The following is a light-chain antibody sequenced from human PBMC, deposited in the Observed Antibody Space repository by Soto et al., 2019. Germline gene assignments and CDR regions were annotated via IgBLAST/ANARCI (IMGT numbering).Light chain of an antibody. V-gene: IGKV3-15*01. J-gene: IGKJ5*01. Sequence: ETVMNPSPGTQTVSLGERATLSCRASQSVSIHLAWYQQKPGQAPRLLIYDTSTRATGIPARFSGSGSGTEFTLTISSLQSEDFAVYYCQQYSNWPPITFGQGTRLEIK. CDR1: QSVSIH. CDR2: DTS. CDR3: QQYSNWPPIT.